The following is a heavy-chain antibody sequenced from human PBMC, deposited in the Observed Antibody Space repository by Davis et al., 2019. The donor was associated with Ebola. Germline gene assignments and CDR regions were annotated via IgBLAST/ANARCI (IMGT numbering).Heavy chain of an antibody. D-gene: IGHD6-13*01. Sequence: AASVKVSCMASVGTFSSYAISWVRKAPGQGLEWMGGIIPIFGTANYAQKFQGRVTITADKSTSTAYMELSSLRSEDTAVYYCAREKGPYSSSWYPVYYGMDVWGQGTTVTVSS. CDR3: AREKGPYSSSWYPVYYGMDV. CDR1: VGTFSSYA. J-gene: IGHJ6*02. CDR2: IIPIFGTA. V-gene: IGHV1-69*06.